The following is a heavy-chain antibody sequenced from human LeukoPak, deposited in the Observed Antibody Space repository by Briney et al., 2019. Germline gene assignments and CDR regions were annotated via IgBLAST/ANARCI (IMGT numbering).Heavy chain of an antibody. CDR2: IYYSGST. V-gene: IGHV4-61*05. Sequence: SETLSLTCTVSGGSITRSSYHWGWVRQPPGTGLEWLGYIYYSGSTNYNPSLKSRVTISVDTSKNQFSLKLSSVTAADTAVYYCARPFTYYDILDWGQGTLVTVSS. CDR1: GGSITRSSYH. CDR3: ARPFTYYDILD. D-gene: IGHD3-9*01. J-gene: IGHJ4*02.